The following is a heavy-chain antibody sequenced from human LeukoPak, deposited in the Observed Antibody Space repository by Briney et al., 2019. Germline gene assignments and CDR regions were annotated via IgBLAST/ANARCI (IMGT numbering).Heavy chain of an antibody. J-gene: IGHJ6*03. Sequence: ASVKVSCKASGGTFSSYTISWVRQAPGQGLEWMGIINPSGGSTSYAQKFQGRVTMTRDTSTSTVYMELSSLRSEDTAVYYCARAGDRWDYYYYYMDVWGKGTTVTVSS. CDR3: ARAGDRWDYYYYYMDV. CDR1: GGTFSSYT. D-gene: IGHD7-27*01. V-gene: IGHV1-46*01. CDR2: INPSGGST.